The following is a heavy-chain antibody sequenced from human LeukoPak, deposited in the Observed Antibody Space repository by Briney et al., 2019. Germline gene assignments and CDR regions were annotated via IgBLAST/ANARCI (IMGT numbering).Heavy chain of an antibody. CDR1: GFTFSSYS. Sequence: GGSLRLSCAASGFTFSSYSMNWVRQAPGKGLGWVSSISSSSSYIYYADSVKGRFTISRDNAKNSLYLQMNSLRGEDTALYYCARDPVEDYWGQGTLVTVSS. CDR3: ARDPVEDY. J-gene: IGHJ4*02. V-gene: IGHV3-21*01. CDR2: ISSSSSYI.